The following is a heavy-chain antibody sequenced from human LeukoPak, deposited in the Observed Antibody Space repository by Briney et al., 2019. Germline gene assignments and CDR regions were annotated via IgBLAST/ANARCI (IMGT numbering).Heavy chain of an antibody. D-gene: IGHD3-22*01. J-gene: IGHJ6*03. V-gene: IGHV4-34*01. Sequence: SETLSLTCAVYGGSFSGYYWSWIRQPPGKGLEWIGEINHSGSTIYNPSLKSRVTISVDTSKNQFSLKLSSVTAADTAVYYCARGDGYYYDSSGSYYYYYMDVWGKGTTVTVSS. CDR3: ARGDGYYYDSSGSYYYYYMDV. CDR2: INHSGST. CDR1: GGSFSGYY.